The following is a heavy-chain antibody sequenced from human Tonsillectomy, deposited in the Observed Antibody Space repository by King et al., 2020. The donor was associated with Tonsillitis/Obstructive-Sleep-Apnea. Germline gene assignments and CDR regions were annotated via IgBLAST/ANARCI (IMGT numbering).Heavy chain of an antibody. Sequence: EQLVESGGGVVQPGRSLRLSCAASGFTFSSYAMHWVRQAPGKGLEWVAVISYDGSNKYYADSVKGRFTISRDNSKNTLYLQMNSLRAEDTAVYYCARPPTYCSGGSCYSWYYYYMDVWGKGTTVTVSS. V-gene: IGHV3-30*04. D-gene: IGHD2-15*01. CDR2: ISYDGSNK. CDR3: ARPPTYCSGGSCYSWYYYYMDV. J-gene: IGHJ6*03. CDR1: GFTFSSYA.